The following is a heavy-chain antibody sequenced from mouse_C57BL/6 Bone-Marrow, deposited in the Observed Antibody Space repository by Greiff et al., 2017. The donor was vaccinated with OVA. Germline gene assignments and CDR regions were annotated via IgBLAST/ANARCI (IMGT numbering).Heavy chain of an antibody. V-gene: IGHV7-1*01. D-gene: IGHD4-1*01. CDR3: ARDATGTRFAY. CDR2: SRNKANDYTT. CDR1: GFTFSDFY. Sequence: EVHLVESGGGLVQSGRSLRLSCATSGFTFSDFYMEWVRQAPGKGLEWIAASRNKANDYTTEYSSSVKGRFIVSRDTSQSILYLQMNALRAEDTAIYYCARDATGTRFAYWGQGTLVTVSA. J-gene: IGHJ3*01.